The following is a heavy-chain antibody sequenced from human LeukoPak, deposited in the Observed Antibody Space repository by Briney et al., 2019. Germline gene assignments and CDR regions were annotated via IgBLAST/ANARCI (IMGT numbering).Heavy chain of an antibody. Sequence: GGSLRLSCAASGFTFSSYGMHWVRQAPGKGLEGVAVISYDGSNKYYADSVKGRFTISRDNSKNTLYLQMNSLRAEDTAVYYCAKVLLDFWSGWGPQHFDYWGQGTLVTVSS. CDR2: ISYDGSNK. V-gene: IGHV3-30*18. D-gene: IGHD3-3*01. CDR3: AKVLLDFWSGWGPQHFDY. J-gene: IGHJ4*02. CDR1: GFTFSSYG.